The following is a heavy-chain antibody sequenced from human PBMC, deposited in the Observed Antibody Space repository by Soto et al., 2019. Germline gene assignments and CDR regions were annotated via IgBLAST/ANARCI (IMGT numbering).Heavy chain of an antibody. J-gene: IGHJ3*02. D-gene: IGHD3-3*02. CDR1: GFTLSNYA. V-gene: IGHV3-23*01. CDR3: AKDSVSHNGIYDAFDI. Sequence: VQLLESGGGLVQPGGSLRLSCEASGFTLSNYAMSWVRQAPGEGPEWVSTLGGGNDVFYADSVKGRFTISRDDSRNTLYLRMDNLRVEDTAIYFCAKDSVSHNGIYDAFDIWGQGTVVTVSS. CDR2: LGGGNDV.